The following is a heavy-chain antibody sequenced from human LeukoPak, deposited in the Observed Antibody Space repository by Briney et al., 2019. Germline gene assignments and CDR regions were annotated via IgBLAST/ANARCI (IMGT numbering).Heavy chain of an antibody. V-gene: IGHV3-23*01. D-gene: IGHD3-22*01. CDR1: GFTFSSYA. J-gene: IGHJ5*02. CDR3: ANLLSNYYDSSGYYRS. Sequence: GGSLRLSCAASGFTFSSYAMSWVRQAPGKGLEWVSAIGGSGGSTYYADSVKGRFTISRDNSKNTLYLQMNSLRAEDTAVYYCANLLSNYYDSSGYYRSWGQGTLVTVSS. CDR2: IGGSGGST.